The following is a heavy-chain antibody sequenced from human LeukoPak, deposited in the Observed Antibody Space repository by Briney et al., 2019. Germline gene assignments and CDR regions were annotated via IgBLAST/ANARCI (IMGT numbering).Heavy chain of an antibody. CDR3: VKDDGWVQYAN. J-gene: IGHJ4*02. D-gene: IGHD5-24*01. V-gene: IGHV3-23*01. CDR1: GFTFSSYS. Sequence: GGSLRLSCAASGFTFSSYSMNWVRQAPGKGLEWVSGIRADAVTTYYADSVKGRFIISRDNSKNTVYLQMNSLSAEDAAVYYCVKDDGWVQYANWGQGTLVTVSS. CDR2: IRADAVTT.